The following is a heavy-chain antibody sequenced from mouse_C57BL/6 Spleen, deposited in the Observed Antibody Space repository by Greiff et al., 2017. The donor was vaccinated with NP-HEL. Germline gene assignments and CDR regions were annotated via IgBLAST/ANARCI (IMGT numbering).Heavy chain of an antibody. CDR1: GYSFTGYY. D-gene: IGHD1-1*01. CDR2: INPSTGGT. Sequence: EVQLQQSGPELVKPGASVKISCKASGYSFTGYYMNWVKQSPEKSLEWIGEINPSTGGTTYNQKFKAKATLTVDKSSSTAYMQLKSLTSEDSAVYYCARRGYYGSPLDYWGQGTTLTVSS. J-gene: IGHJ2*01. V-gene: IGHV1-42*01. CDR3: ARRGYYGSPLDY.